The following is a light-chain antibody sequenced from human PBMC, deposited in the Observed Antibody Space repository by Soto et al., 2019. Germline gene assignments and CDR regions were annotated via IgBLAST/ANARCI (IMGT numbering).Light chain of an antibody. J-gene: IGKJ5*01. Sequence: EIVMTQSPATLSVSRGERATLSCRASQSVSSNLAWYQQKPGQAPRLLIYGASTRATGIPARFSGSGSGTEFTLTISSLQSEDFALYYCQQRSNRITFGQGTRLEI. CDR3: QQRSNRIT. V-gene: IGKV3-15*01. CDR1: QSVSSN. CDR2: GAS.